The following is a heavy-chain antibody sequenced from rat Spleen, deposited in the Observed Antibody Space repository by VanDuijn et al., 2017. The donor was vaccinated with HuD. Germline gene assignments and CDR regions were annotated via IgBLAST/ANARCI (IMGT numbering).Heavy chain of an antibody. V-gene: IGHV4-2*01. CDR1: GFNFNDYW. CDR2: INKDSSIK. CDR3: ARRHFGYTDYFDY. D-gene: IGHD1-4*01. J-gene: IGHJ2*01. Sequence: EVQLVESGGGVVQPGRSLKLSCAASGFNFNDYWMGWVRQAPGKGLEWIGEINKDSSIKKYNPSLKDKLTISRDNAQNILYLEMSKLGSEDTAIYYCARRHFGYTDYFDYWGQGVMVTVSS.